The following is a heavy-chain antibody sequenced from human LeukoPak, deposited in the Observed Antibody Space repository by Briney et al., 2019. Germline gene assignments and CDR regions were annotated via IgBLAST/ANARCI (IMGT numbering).Heavy chain of an antibody. D-gene: IGHD4-17*01. V-gene: IGHV3-48*02. CDR3: ARVPHLYGDDNYFDY. CDR2: ITSTGSAT. J-gene: IGHJ4*02. Sequence: PGGSLRLSCAASGFTFNYFRMNWVRQAPGKGLEWLSHITSTGSATYYAASVKGRFTISRDNAKSTLYLQVNNLRDDDTAIYYCARVPHLYGDDNYFDYWGQGTLVTVST. CDR1: GFTFNYFR.